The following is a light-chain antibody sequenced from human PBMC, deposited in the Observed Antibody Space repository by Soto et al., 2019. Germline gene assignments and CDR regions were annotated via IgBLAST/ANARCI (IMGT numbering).Light chain of an antibody. CDR1: QSVSDNY. CDR3: QLGV. Sequence: EIVLTQSPGTLSLSPGERATLSCRASQSVSDNYLAWYQQKPGQAPRLLIYGASSRATGVPDRFSGSGSGTDFTLTISRLEPEDFAVYYCQLGVFGPGTKVEIK. V-gene: IGKV3-20*01. J-gene: IGKJ3*01. CDR2: GAS.